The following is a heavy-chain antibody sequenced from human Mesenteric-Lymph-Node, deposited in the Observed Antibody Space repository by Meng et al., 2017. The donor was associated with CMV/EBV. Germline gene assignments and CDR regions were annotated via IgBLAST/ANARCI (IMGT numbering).Heavy chain of an antibody. Sequence: ASVKVSCKASGYIFGNYDINWVRQAPGQGLEWMAWLSPNSGQTDYAQKFQGRVTLTRDTSMNTAYMEIVSLTSEDSGIYYCTRAPYGQYVRNQVRDAFDVWGQGTMVTVSS. CDR2: LSPNSGQT. D-gene: IGHD3-16*01. J-gene: IGHJ3*01. V-gene: IGHV1-8*02. CDR1: GYIFGNYD. CDR3: TRAPYGQYVRNQVRDAFDV.